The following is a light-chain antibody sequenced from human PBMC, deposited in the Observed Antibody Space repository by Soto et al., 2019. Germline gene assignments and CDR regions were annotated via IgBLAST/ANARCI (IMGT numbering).Light chain of an antibody. V-gene: IGKV3-11*01. CDR3: QQYRNWPRT. CDR1: QSIATY. J-gene: IGKJ1*01. Sequence: EIVLTQSPATLSLSPGERATLSCRASQSIATYLGWYQQKPGQAPRLLIYSASNRATGIPPRFSGSGSGTDFTLTISRLEPEDFAVYYCQQYRNWPRTFGQGTKVDIK. CDR2: SAS.